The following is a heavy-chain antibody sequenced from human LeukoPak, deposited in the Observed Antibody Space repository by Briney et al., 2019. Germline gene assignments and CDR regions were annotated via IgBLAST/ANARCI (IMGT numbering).Heavy chain of an antibody. CDR1: GFTFSTNG. J-gene: IGHJ3*02. Sequence: GGTLRLSCAASGFTFSTNGMSWVRQAPGKGLEWVSAISGIGGRTFYADSVKGRFTISRDNSKNTLYLQMSSLRAEDTAVYYCARDLDSSGYFDIWGQGTMVTVSS. CDR3: ARDLDSSGYFDI. D-gene: IGHD3-22*01. CDR2: ISGIGGRT. V-gene: IGHV3-23*01.